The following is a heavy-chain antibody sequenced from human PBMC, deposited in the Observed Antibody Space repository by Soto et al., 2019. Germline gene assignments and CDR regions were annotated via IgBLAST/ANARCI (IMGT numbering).Heavy chain of an antibody. V-gene: IGHV4-39*01. CDR1: GGSISSSSYY. CDR2: IYYSGST. D-gene: IGHD3-10*01. J-gene: IGHJ6*03. Sequence: SETLSLTCTVSGGSISSSSYYWGWIRQPPGKGLEWIGSIYYSGSTYYNPSLKSRVTISVDTSKNQFSLKLSSVTAADTAVYYCAKPPDVNWMYYYGSGSYPPFDYYYMDVWGKGTTVTVSS. CDR3: AKPPDVNWMYYYGSGSYPPFDYYYMDV.